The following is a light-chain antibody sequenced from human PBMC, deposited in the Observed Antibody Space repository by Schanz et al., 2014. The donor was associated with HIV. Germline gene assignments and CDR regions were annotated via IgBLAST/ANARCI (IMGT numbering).Light chain of an antibody. J-gene: IGLJ2*01. CDR3: QSYDNRLSVVV. Sequence: QSVLTQPPSVSGAPGQRVTISCTGSRSNIGAGYDVHWYQQLPGAAPKLLIYANTNRPSGVPDRFSGSKSGTSASLAITGLQAEDEADYYCQSYDNRLSVVVFGGGTKLTVL. CDR1: RSNIGAGYD. CDR2: ANT. V-gene: IGLV1-40*01.